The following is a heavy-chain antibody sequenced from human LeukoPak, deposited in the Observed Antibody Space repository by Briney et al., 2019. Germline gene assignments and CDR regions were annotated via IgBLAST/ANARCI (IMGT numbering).Heavy chain of an antibody. Sequence: PGGSLRLSCVASGFTFSSYEMNWVRQAPGRGLEWVSYMSFSGSSTYYADSVKGRFTISRDNAKNSLYLQMNSLRAEDTAVYYCAKVTAMVGFDYWGQGTLVTVSS. V-gene: IGHV3-48*03. CDR3: AKVTAMVGFDY. CDR2: MSFSGSST. CDR1: GFTFSSYE. J-gene: IGHJ4*02. D-gene: IGHD5-18*01.